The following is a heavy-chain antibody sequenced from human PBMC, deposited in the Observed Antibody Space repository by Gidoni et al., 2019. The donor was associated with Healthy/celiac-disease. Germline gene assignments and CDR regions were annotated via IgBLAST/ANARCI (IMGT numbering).Heavy chain of an antibody. D-gene: IGHD3-10*01. CDR2: ISYDGSNK. CDR1: GFTFSSYA. V-gene: IGHV3-30*01. Sequence: QVQLVESGGGVVQPGRALRLSCAASGFTFSSYAMHWVRQAPGKGLEWVSVISYDGSNKYYADSVKGRFTISRDKSKNTLYLQMNSLRAEETAVYYCARDLCGGSGSYSLGMDVGGQGTTVTVSS. J-gene: IGHJ6*02. CDR3: ARDLCGGSGSYSLGMDV.